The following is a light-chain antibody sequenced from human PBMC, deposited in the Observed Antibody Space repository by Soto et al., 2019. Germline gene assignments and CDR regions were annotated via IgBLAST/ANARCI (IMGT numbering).Light chain of an antibody. Sequence: QSALTQPASVSGSPGQSITISCTGTASDVGAYDYVSWYQHHPGKPPKLLIFKVRDRPSGVSNRFSGSKSGNTASLTISGLQSEDEADYFCASWDDSLNGPVFGGGTKLTVL. CDR1: ASDVGAYDY. CDR2: KVR. CDR3: ASWDDSLNGPV. J-gene: IGLJ2*01. V-gene: IGLV2-14*01.